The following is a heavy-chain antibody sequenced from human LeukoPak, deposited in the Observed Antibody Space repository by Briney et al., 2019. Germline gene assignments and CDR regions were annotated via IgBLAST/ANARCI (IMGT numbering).Heavy chain of an antibody. J-gene: IGHJ4*02. V-gene: IGHV3-30*02. Sequence: GGSLRLSCAASGFTFSGYAMSWVRQAPGKGLEWVTFIQYDGTNKYYAGSVKGRFTISRDNSKNTLYLQMNSLRAEDTAVYYCAKDKTPYGDSAYYFDFWGQGTLVTVSS. CDR3: AKDKTPYGDSAYYFDF. CDR1: GFTFSGYA. D-gene: IGHD4-17*01. CDR2: IQYDGTNK.